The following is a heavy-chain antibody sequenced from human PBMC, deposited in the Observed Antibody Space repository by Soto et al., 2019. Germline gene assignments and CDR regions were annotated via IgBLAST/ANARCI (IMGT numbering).Heavy chain of an antibody. D-gene: IGHD3-22*01. CDR3: ARDERLDYYDFYFGY. CDR2: IWYDGSNK. CDR1: GFTFSSYG. Sequence: PGGSLRLSCAASGFTFSSYGMHWVRQAPGKGLEWVAVIWYDGSNKYYADSVKGRFTISRDNSKNTLYLQMNSLRAEDTAVYYCARDERLDYYDFYFGYWGQGTLVTVSS. J-gene: IGHJ4*02. V-gene: IGHV3-33*01.